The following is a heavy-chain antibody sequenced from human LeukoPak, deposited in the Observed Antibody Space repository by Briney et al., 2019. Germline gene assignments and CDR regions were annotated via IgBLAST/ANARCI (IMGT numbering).Heavy chain of an antibody. CDR1: GFAFSNYW. Sequence: PGGPLRLSCAASGFAFSNYWMSWVRQAPGKGLEFMANIKEAGSEKYYVDSVKGRFTISRDNDKNSVHLQMNSLRAEDTAVYYCARGGGMRSWYDFDYWGQGTLVTVSS. V-gene: IGHV3-7*04. CDR2: IKEAGSEK. D-gene: IGHD6-13*01. CDR3: ARGGGMRSWYDFDY. J-gene: IGHJ4*02.